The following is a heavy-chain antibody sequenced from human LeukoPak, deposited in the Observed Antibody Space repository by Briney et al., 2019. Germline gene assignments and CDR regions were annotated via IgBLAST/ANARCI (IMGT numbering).Heavy chain of an antibody. CDR2: INHSGST. CDR1: GGSFSGYY. V-gene: IGHV4-34*01. D-gene: IGHD3-16*01. J-gene: IGHJ4*02. Sequence: SETLSLTCAVYGGSFSGYYWSWIRQPPGKGLEWIGEINHSGSTNYNPSLKSRVTISVDTSKNQFSLKLSSVTAADTAVYYCARDGWGSYFDYWGQGTLVTVSS. CDR3: ARDGWGSYFDY.